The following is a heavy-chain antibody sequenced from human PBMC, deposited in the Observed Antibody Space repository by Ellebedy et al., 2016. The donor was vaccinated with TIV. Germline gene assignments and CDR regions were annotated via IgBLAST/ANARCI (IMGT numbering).Heavy chain of an antibody. CDR2: IYPGDSDT. D-gene: IGHD5/OR15-5a*01. CDR1: GYSFTSYW. CDR3: ARRFSSLRFGVFDP. J-gene: IGHJ5*02. Sequence: PGGSLRLSRKGSGYSFTSYWIGWVRQMPGKGLEWMGIIYPGDSDTRYSPSFQGQVTISADKSITPAYLQWSSLKASDTAMYYCARRFSSLRFGVFDPWGQGTLVTVSS. V-gene: IGHV5-51*01.